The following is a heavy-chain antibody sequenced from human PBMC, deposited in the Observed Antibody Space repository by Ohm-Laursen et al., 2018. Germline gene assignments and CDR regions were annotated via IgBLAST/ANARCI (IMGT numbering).Heavy chain of an antibody. CDR2: FDPEDGET. CDR1: GYTLTELS. Sequence: GSSVKVSCKVSGYTLTELSMHWVRQAPGKGLEWMGGFDPEDGETIYAQKFQGRVTMTEDTSTDTAYMDLSSLRSEDTAVYYCATLGAGGSLDDWGQGTLVTVSS. D-gene: IGHD1-26*01. V-gene: IGHV1-24*01. J-gene: IGHJ4*02. CDR3: ATLGAGGSLDD.